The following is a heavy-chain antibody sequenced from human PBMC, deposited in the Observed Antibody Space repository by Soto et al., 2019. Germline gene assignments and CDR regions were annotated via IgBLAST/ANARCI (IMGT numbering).Heavy chain of an antibody. V-gene: IGHV4-4*02. CDR2: AHHSGRT. Sequence: SETLSLTCTVSGDSLSSSNWWNWVRQPPGKGLEWIGEAHHSGRTNYNPSLKSRVTISVDRSQNLFSLKLASVTAADTAVYYCVRSEAKALDPWGQGTLVTGSS. J-gene: IGHJ5*02. CDR1: GDSLSSSNW. CDR3: VRSEAKALDP.